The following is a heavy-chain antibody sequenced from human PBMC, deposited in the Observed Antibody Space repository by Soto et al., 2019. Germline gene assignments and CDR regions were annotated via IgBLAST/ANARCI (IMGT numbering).Heavy chain of an antibody. CDR2: INAGNGNT. CDR1: GYTFTSYA. D-gene: IGHD6-19*01. CDR3: ARARGGWLVNHYYYGMDV. V-gene: IGHV1-3*01. Sequence: ASVKVSCKVSGYTFTSYAMHWVRQAPGQRLEWMGWINAGNGNTKYSQKFQGRVTITRDTSASTAYMELSSLRSEDTAVYYCARARGGWLVNHYYYGMDVWGQGTTVTV. J-gene: IGHJ6*02.